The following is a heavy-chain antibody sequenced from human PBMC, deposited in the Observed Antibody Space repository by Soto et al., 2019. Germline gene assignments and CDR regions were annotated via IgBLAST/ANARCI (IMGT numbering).Heavy chain of an antibody. CDR1: GGTFSSYA. CDR3: ARGTRDCSTTSCHSPQGYFRQDMEV. V-gene: IGHV1-69*13. CDR2: IIPMFGSS. Sequence: SVEVSCEASGGTFSSYAFSWVRQAPGQGLEGMGGIIPMFGSSTYAQKFRGRVTITADESTSTAYMGLSSLRSEDSADYYCARGTRDCSTTSCHSPQGYFRQDMEVLGQATTV. J-gene: IGHJ6*02. D-gene: IGHD2-2*01.